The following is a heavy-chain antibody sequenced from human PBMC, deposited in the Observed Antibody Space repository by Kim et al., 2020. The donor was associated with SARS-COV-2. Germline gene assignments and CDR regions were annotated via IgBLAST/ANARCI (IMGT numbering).Heavy chain of an antibody. V-gene: IGHV3-9*01. CDR3: AKDITDCGGDCYSFDY. J-gene: IGHJ4*02. Sequence: GGSLRLSCAASGFTFDDYAMHWVRQAPGKGLEWVSGISWNSGSIGYADSVKGRFTISRDNAKNSLYLQMNSLRAEDTALYYCAKDITDCGGDCYSFDYWGQGTLVTVSS. CDR1: GFTFDDYA. D-gene: IGHD2-21*02. CDR2: ISWNSGSI.